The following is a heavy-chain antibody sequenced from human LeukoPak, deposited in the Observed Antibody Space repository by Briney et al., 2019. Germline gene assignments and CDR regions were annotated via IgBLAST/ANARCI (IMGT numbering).Heavy chain of an antibody. CDR1: SASISNSDYY. D-gene: IGHD3-10*01. J-gene: IGHJ4*02. Sequence: SETLSLTCTVSSASISNSDYYWAWIRQSPGKGLEWIGSIYYSGSTFNSPSLQSRLTISVDTSKNQFSLSLSSVTATDTAVYYCARHAYYITMVRGFSFDYWGQGTLVTVSS. CDR2: IYYSGST. V-gene: IGHV4-39*01. CDR3: ARHAYYITMVRGFSFDY.